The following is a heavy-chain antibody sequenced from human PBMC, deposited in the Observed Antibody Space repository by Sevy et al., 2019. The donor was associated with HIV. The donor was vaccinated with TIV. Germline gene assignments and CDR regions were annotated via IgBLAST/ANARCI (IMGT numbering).Heavy chain of an antibody. Sequence: SQTLSLTCTVSGYSISSGYYWGWIRQPPGKGLEWIGSIYHSGSTYYNPSLKSRVTISVYTSKNQFSLKLSSVTAADTAVYYCARPRGDYYDSSGYYSWGQGTLVTVSS. D-gene: IGHD3-22*01. V-gene: IGHV4-38-2*02. CDR3: ARPRGDYYDSSGYYS. CDR1: GYSISSGYY. CDR2: IYHSGST. J-gene: IGHJ4*02.